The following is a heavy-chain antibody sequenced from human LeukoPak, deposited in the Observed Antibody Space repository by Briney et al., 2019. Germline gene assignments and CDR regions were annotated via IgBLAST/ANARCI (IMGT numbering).Heavy chain of an antibody. V-gene: IGHV4-34*01. CDR1: GGSFSGYY. CDR3: ARGSKMLGYNWFDP. J-gene: IGHJ5*02. CDR2: INHSGST. D-gene: IGHD1-26*01. Sequence: PSETLSLTRAVYGGSFSGYYWSWIRQPPGKGLEWIGEINHSGSTNYNPSLKSRVTISVDTSKNQFSLKLSSVTAADTAVYYCARGSKMLGYNWFDPWGQGTLVTVSS.